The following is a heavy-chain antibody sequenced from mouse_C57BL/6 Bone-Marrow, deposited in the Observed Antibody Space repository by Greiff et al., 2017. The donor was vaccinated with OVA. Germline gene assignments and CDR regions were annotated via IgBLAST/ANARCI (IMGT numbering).Heavy chain of an antibody. D-gene: IGHD2-5*01. V-gene: IGHV1-15*01. J-gene: IGHJ4*01. Sequence: QVQLQQSGAELVRPGASVTLSCKASGYTFTDYEMHWVKQTPVHGLEWIGAIDPETGGTAYNQKFKGKAILTADKSASTDYMKSRSLTSEDSAVYYCTRKDSNYSYYAMDDWGQGTSVTVSS. CDR1: GYTFTDYE. CDR3: TRKDSNYSYYAMDD. CDR2: IDPETGGT.